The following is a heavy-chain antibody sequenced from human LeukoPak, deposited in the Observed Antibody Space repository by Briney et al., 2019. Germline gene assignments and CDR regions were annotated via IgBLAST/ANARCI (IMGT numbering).Heavy chain of an antibody. J-gene: IGHJ5*02. Sequence: GASVKVSCKASGYTFTSYGISWVRQAPGQGLEWMGWISAYNGNTNYAQKLQGRVTMTTDTSTSTAYMELRSLRSDDTAVYYCARVRFNNGGGYWFDPWGQGTLVTVSS. CDR2: ISAYNGNT. CDR3: ARVRFNNGGGYWFDP. D-gene: IGHD1-14*01. V-gene: IGHV1-18*01. CDR1: GYTFTSYG.